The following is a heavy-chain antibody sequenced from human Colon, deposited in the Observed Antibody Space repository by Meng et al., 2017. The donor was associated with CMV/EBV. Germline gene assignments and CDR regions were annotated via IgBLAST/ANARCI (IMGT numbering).Heavy chain of an antibody. Sequence: ASGFTFSSYWMHWVRQAPGEGLVWVSRISGDANITNFADSVKGRFTISRDNTKNTLFLQMNSLETEDTAVYYCAKIGYTGGLFIDHWGQGTLVTVSS. CDR3: AKIGYTGGLFIDH. D-gene: IGHD6-19*01. V-gene: IGHV3-74*01. J-gene: IGHJ4*02. CDR1: GFTFSSYW. CDR2: ISGDANIT.